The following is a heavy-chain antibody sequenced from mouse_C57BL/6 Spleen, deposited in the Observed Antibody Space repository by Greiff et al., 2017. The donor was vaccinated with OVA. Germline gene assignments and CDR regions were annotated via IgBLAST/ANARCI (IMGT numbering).Heavy chain of an antibody. J-gene: IGHJ2*01. D-gene: IGHD1-1*01. Sequence: EVMLVESGGGLVKPGGSLKLSCAASGFTFSSYAMSWVRQTPEKRLEWVATISDGGSSTYYPDNVKGRFTISRDNAKNNLYLQMSHLKSEDTAMYYGAREGDYYGSSYYFDYWGQGTTLTVSS. CDR3: AREGDYYGSSYYFDY. V-gene: IGHV5-4*01. CDR1: GFTFSSYA. CDR2: ISDGGSST.